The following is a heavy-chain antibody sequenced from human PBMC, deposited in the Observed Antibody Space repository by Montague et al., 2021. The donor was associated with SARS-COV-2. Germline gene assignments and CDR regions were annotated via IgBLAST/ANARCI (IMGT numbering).Heavy chain of an antibody. CDR2: INQSGRT. CDR3: ARRGSSVWGVTVSAELDY. V-gene: IGHV4-34*01. Sequence: SETLSFTCAVYGGSFSGYYWSWIRQPPEKGLEWIGEINQSGRTNNNPSLKSRVIISVDTSKNQFSLKLSPVTAADTAVYYCARRGSSVWGVTVSAELDYWGQGILVIVSS. CDR1: GGSFSGYY. J-gene: IGHJ4*02. D-gene: IGHD3-10*01.